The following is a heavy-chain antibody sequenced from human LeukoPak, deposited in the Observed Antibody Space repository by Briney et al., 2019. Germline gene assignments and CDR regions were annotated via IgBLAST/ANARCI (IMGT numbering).Heavy chain of an antibody. J-gene: IGHJ4*02. V-gene: IGHV3-48*01. CDR3: ARGGFTIFGVVTSNFDY. Sequence: AGGSLRLSCAASGFTFSSYSMNWVRQAPGKGLEWVSYISSSSSTIYYADSVKGRFTISRDNAKNSLYLQMNSLRAEDTAVYYCARGGFTIFGVVTSNFDYWGQGTLVTVSS. CDR2: ISSSSSTI. CDR1: GFTFSSYS. D-gene: IGHD3-3*01.